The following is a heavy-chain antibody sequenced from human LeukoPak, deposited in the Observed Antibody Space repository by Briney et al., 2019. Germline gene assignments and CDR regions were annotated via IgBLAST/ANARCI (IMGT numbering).Heavy chain of an antibody. CDR1: GGTFSNFV. V-gene: IGHV1-69*13. CDR3: ARDHPDIAVIPAAMDV. D-gene: IGHD2-2*01. J-gene: IGHJ6*03. CDR2: VIPMFGTS. Sequence: ASVKVSCKASGGTFSNFVISLLRQIPGHGVEWLGGVIPMFGTSNYAQNFQGRVTFTADESTNTAYLELSSLTSEDSAVYFCARDHPDIAVIPAAMDVWGTGTTVIVSS.